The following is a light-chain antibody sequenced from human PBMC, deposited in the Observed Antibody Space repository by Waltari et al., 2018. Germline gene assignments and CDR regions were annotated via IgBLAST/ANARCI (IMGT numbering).Light chain of an antibody. J-gene: IGKJ4*01. CDR3: QQRSDWLLT. Sequence: EIVLTQSPATLSLSPGERATLSCRASQCVSSYLAWYQPKSGQAPRLPIYDASNRATGIPTGVSGGVSGTDFTLTISSLEPEDFAVYYCQQRSDWLLTFGGGTKVEIK. CDR1: QCVSSY. CDR2: DAS. V-gene: IGKV3-11*01.